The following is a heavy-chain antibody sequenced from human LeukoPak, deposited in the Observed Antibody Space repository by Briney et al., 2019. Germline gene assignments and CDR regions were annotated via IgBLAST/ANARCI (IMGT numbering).Heavy chain of an antibody. CDR2: IWHDGGRK. J-gene: IGHJ4*02. CDR3: AGDIGDSGFNLDY. V-gene: IGHV3-33*01. D-gene: IGHD5-12*01. CDR1: GFTFSTHG. Sequence: PGRSLRLSCGVSGFTFSTHGFHWVRQAPGKGLEWVSVIWHDGGRKEYADSVRGRFTISRDNSNLYLQMNSLKAEDTAIYYCAGDIGDSGFNLDYWGQGTPVTVSS.